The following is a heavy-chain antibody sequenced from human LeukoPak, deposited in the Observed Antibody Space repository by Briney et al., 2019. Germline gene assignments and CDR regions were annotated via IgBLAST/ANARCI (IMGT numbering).Heavy chain of an antibody. CDR2: ISSDGTST. J-gene: IGHJ6*03. D-gene: IGHD6-6*01. V-gene: IGHV3-64*01. CDR1: GFTFSSYG. Sequence: GGSLRLSCAASGFTFSSYGMHWVRQAPGKGLEYVSGISSDGTSTYYASSVKGRFIISRDISKNMLYLQVGSLIAEDMAVYYCAREQKYYYYVDVWGKGTTVTVSS. CDR3: AREQKYYYYVDV.